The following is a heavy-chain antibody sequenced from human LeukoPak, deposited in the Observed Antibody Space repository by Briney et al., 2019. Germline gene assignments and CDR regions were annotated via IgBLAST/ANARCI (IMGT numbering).Heavy chain of an antibody. V-gene: IGHV1-8*03. CDR1: GYTFTSYD. CDR2: MNPNSGNT. CDR3: ARNTATITTPFDY. D-gene: IGHD4-11*01. J-gene: IGHJ4*02. Sequence: ASVKVSCKASGYTFTSYDINWVRQATGRGLEWMGWMNPNSGNTGYAQKFQGRVTITRNTSISTAYMELSSLRSEDTAVYYCARNTATITTPFDYWGQGTLVTVSS.